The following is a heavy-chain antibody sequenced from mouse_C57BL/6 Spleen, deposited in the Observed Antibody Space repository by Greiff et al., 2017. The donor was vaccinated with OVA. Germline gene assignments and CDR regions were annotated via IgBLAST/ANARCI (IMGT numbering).Heavy chain of an antibody. J-gene: IGHJ2*01. CDR1: GYTFTSYG. CDR2: IYPRSGNI. CDR3: AYDYDGVYYFDY. V-gene: IGHV1-81*01. D-gene: IGHD2-4*01. Sequence: VQLQQSGAELVRPGASVKLSCKASGYTFTSYGISWVKQRTGQGLEWIGEIYPRSGNIYYNEKFKGKATLTADKSSSTAYMELRSLTSEDPAVYFCAYDYDGVYYFDYWGQGTTLTVAS.